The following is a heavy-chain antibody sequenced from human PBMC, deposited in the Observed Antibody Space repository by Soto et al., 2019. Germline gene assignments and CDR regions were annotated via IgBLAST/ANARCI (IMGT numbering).Heavy chain of an antibody. CDR1: GGSISGFY. J-gene: IGHJ4*02. CDR3: ARVGGLAARTFDY. Sequence: SETLTLNCIVSGGSISGFYWSWIRQPPGKGLEWIGYIYYSGSTSYNPSLKSRVTISVDTSKNQFSLNLRSMSPADTAVYYCARVGGLAARTFDYWGPGTLVTGSS. D-gene: IGHD6-6*01. CDR2: IYYSGST. V-gene: IGHV4-59*01.